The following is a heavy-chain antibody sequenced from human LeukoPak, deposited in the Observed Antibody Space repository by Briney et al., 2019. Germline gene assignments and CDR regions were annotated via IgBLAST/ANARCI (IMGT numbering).Heavy chain of an antibody. D-gene: IGHD2-15*01. Sequence: GRSLRLSCAASGFTFSSYGMHWVRQAPGKGLEWVAVISYDGSNKYYADSVKGRFTISRDNSKNTLYLQMNSLRAEDTAVYYCARDPRGCSGGSCPDYWGQGTLVTVSS. CDR3: ARDPRGCSGGSCPDY. V-gene: IGHV3-30*03. CDR2: ISYDGSNK. CDR1: GFTFSSYG. J-gene: IGHJ4*02.